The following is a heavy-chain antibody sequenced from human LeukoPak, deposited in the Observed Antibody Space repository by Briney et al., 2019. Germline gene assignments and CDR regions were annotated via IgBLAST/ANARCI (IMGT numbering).Heavy chain of an antibody. V-gene: IGHV6-1*01. CDR1: GDSVSSNSAA. D-gene: IGHD3-22*01. Sequence: SQTLSLTCAISGDSVSSNSAAWNWTRQSPSRGLEWLGRTYYRSKWYNDYAVSVKSRITINPDTSKNQFSLQLNSVTPEDTAVYYCARGKWLVPDLDYYDSSGYYSSPDYFDYWGQGTLVTVSS. J-gene: IGHJ4*02. CDR2: TYYRSKWYN. CDR3: ARGKWLVPDLDYYDSSGYYSSPDYFDY.